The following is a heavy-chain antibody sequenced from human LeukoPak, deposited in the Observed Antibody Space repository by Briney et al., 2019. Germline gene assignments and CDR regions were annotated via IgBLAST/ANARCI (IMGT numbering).Heavy chain of an antibody. Sequence: SETLSLTCTVSGGSISSGGYYWGWLRQHTGKGLEWIWYIYYSGSTHYNPSLQSRVSISVDTSKNQFSLKLSSVTAADTAVYYCARGGTSANFQHWGQGTLLTVSS. V-gene: IGHV4-31*03. CDR3: ARGGTSANFQH. CDR1: GGSISSGGYY. CDR2: IYYSGST. J-gene: IGHJ1*01.